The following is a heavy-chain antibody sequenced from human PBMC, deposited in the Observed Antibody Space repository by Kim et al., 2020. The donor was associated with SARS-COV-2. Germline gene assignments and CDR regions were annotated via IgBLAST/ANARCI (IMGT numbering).Heavy chain of an antibody. D-gene: IGHD3-10*01. CDR1: GYTFTSYG. CDR2: ISAYNGNT. J-gene: IGHJ3*02. CDR3: ARRSRTDCCGSFLLHGFDI. Sequence: ASVKVSCKASGYTFTSYGISWVRQAPGQGLEWLGWISAYNGNTNYAQTLQGRVTLTTDTSTSTAYLELRSLRADDTAVYYCARRSRTDCCGSFLLHGFDI. V-gene: IGHV1-18*01.